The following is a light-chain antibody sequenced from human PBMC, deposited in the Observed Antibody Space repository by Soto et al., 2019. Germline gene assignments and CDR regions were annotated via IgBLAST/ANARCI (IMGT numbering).Light chain of an antibody. CDR3: QQYHTFYPT. CDR1: QGIGSY. V-gene: IGKV1-9*01. Sequence: IPLTQSPSSLSAAGGDRVSITCRASQGIGSYLPWYQQKPGKAPKILIYAASTLQSGVPSRFRGGGSGTDFTLTISRLQPDDFSSYSCQQYHTFYPTFGQGTRLEI. CDR2: AAS. J-gene: IGKJ5*01.